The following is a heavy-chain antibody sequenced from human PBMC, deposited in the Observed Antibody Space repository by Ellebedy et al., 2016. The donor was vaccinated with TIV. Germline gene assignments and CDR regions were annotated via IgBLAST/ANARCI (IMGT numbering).Heavy chain of an antibody. D-gene: IGHD6-13*01. CDR1: GLTFSTYG. CDR3: AKDWSSSWYLYDC. J-gene: IGHJ4*02. Sequence: GESLKISCAASGLTFSTYGMHWVRQAPGKGLEWVAFIRYDGSNEYYADSVKGRFTISRDNAKNTLYLQMNSLRADDTAVYYCAKDWSSSWYLYDCWGQGTLVAVSS. CDR2: IRYDGSNE. V-gene: IGHV3-30*02.